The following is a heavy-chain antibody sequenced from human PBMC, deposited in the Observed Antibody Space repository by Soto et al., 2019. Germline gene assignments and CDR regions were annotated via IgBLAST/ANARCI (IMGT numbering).Heavy chain of an antibody. J-gene: IGHJ4*02. D-gene: IGHD6-19*01. CDR3: AKHGGYVAGAFDS. Sequence: EVKLLESGGGLAQPGGSLSLSCAVSGITFTNYAMGWVRQAPGKGLEWVAGISGQVGSTTHYADSVKGRFTISVDNSKHILLLQTHSLRAGDTAVYYWAKHGGYVAGAFDSWGQGTLVIVSS. CDR2: ISGQVGSTT. CDR1: GITFTNYA. V-gene: IGHV3-23*01.